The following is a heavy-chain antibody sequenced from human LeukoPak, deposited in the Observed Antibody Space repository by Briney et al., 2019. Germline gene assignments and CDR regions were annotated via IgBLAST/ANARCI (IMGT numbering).Heavy chain of an antibody. CDR1: GYTFTSYY. Sequence: ASVKVSCKASGYTFTSYYMHWVRQAPGQGLEWMGIINPSGGSTSYAQEFQGRVTMTRDTSTSTAYMELSSLRSEDTAVYYCAREPGDIVVVPAAVYYYYYGMDVWGQGTTVTVSS. CDR3: AREPGDIVVVPAAVYYYYYGMDV. CDR2: INPSGGST. D-gene: IGHD2-2*01. V-gene: IGHV1-46*01. J-gene: IGHJ6*02.